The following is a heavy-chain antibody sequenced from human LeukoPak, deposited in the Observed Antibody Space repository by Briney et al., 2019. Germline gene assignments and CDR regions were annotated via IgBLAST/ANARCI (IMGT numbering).Heavy chain of an antibody. CDR3: ARGSYYFDY. CDR1: GDSISSSTYY. J-gene: IGHJ4*02. Sequence: PSETLSLTCTVSGDSISSSTYYWGWIRQPPGKGLEWIGSIYYRGTTYYNPSLRSRVTISVDTSKNQFSLKLSSVTAADTAVYYCARGSYYFDYWGQGTLVTVSS. V-gene: IGHV4-39*01. CDR2: IYYRGTT.